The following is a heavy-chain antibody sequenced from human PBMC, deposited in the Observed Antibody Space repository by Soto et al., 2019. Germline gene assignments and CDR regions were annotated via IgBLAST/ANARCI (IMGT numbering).Heavy chain of an antibody. CDR2: IGPYIGKT. CDR3: ARCYCSVGSCFTCWHFDL. Sequence: QGQLVQSGAEVRKPGASVKVSCQSAGFIFNNYGLSWVLQVTGQGLAWVGWIGPYIGKTDYAQKFRERGTMTADPSTNTAYMEQRSLPSDDSAFYYCARCYCSVGSCFTCWHFDLWGRGTLVTVSS. D-gene: IGHD6-19*01. J-gene: IGHJ2*01. V-gene: IGHV1-18*01. CDR1: GFIFNNYG.